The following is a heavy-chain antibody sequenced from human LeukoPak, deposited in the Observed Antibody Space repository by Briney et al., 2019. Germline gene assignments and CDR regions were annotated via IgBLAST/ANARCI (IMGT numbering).Heavy chain of an antibody. CDR3: ARSTNGGDY. J-gene: IGHJ4*02. Sequence: ASVKVSCKASGYTFSSFGLHWVRQAPGQRPEWMAWINAGNGNTKYSQKFQGRVTVTRDTSASIGYIELSGLRSEDTAVYYCARSTNGGDYWGQGTLVSVSS. D-gene: IGHD2-8*01. CDR1: GYTFSSFG. V-gene: IGHV1-3*01. CDR2: INAGNGNT.